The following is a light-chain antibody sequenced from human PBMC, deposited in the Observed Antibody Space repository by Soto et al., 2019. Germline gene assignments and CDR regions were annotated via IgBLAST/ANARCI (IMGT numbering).Light chain of an antibody. CDR1: SSNIGSNY. CDR3: ASWDDSLSGVL. Sequence: QSVLTQPPSASGTPGQRVTISCSGSSSNIGSNYVYWYQQLPGTAPKLLIYKNNQRPSGVPDRFSGSKSSTSASLAISGLRSEDDADYYCASWDDSLSGVLFGGGTKLTVL. CDR2: KNN. V-gene: IGLV1-47*01. J-gene: IGLJ2*01.